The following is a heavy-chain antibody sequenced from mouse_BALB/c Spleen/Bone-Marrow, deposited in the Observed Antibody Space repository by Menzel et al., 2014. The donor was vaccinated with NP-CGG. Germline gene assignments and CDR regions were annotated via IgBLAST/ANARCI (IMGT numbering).Heavy chain of an antibody. Sequence: QVQLQQSGPGLLQPSQSLSITCTVSGFSLTSDGIHWVRQSPSKGLEWLGVIWSGGSTDYNEASISRLNISKDNSKSQVFFKMNSLQADDSAIYYCARNGHYYAMDYWGQGTSATVSS. CDR1: GFSLTSDG. CDR2: IWSGGST. CDR3: ARNGHYYAMDY. V-gene: IGHV2-2*01. J-gene: IGHJ4*01.